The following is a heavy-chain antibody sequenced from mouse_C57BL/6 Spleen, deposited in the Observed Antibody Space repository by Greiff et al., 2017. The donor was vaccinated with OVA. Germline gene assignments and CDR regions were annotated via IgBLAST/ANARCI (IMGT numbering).Heavy chain of an antibody. J-gene: IGHJ3*01. Sequence: VQLQQSGPGLVQPSQSLSITCTVSGFSLTSYGVHWVRQSPGKGLEWLGVIWSGGSTDYNAAFISRLSISKDNSKSQVFFKMNSLQADDTAIYYCARGHYYGSSYWFAYWGQGTLVTVSA. CDR3: ARGHYYGSSYWFAY. D-gene: IGHD1-1*01. CDR2: IWSGGST. V-gene: IGHV2-2*01. CDR1: GFSLTSYG.